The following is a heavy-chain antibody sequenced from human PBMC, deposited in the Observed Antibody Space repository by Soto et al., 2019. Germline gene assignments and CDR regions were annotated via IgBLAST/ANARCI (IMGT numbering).Heavy chain of an antibody. CDR2: INSDGSST. J-gene: IGHJ6*03. D-gene: IGHD3-3*01. CDR1: GFTFSSYW. CDR3: ARAKRTIPAPPPDGTLYYYYMDV. Sequence: VGSLRLSCAASGFTFSSYWMHWVRQAPGKGLVWVSRINSDGSSTSYADSVKGRFTISRDNAKNTLYLQMNSLRAEDTAVYYCARAKRTIPAPPPDGTLYYYYMDVWGKGTTVTVSS. V-gene: IGHV3-74*01.